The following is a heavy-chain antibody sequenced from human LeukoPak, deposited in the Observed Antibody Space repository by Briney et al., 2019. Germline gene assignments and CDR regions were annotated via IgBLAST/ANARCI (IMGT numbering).Heavy chain of an antibody. CDR2: INHSGST. J-gene: IGHJ4*02. CDR3: ATATCGGDCYYIDY. CDR1: GGSFSGYY. Sequence: PSETLSLTCAVYGGSFSGYYWSWIRQPPGKGLEWIGEINHSGSTNYNPSLKSRVTISVDTSKNQFSLKLSSVTAADTAVYYCATATCGGDCYYIDYWGQGTLVTVSS. D-gene: IGHD2-21*01. V-gene: IGHV4-34*01.